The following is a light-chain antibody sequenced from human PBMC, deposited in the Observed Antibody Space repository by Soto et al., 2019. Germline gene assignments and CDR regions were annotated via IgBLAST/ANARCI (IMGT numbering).Light chain of an antibody. CDR2: DAS. J-gene: IGKJ4*01. CDR3: QQYESYSLS. Sequence: DIQMTQSPSTLSASVGDSVTITCRASHSIRSCLAWCQQKPGKAPHLLIYDASNLESGVTSKFSGSGSRTEFTLTISSLRPDDFATYYCQQYESYSLSFGGGTRVEIK. V-gene: IGKV1-5*01. CDR1: HSIRSC.